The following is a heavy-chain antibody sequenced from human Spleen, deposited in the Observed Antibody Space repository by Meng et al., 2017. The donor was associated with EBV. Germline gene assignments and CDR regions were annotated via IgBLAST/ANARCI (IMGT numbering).Heavy chain of an antibody. CDR1: DFTVSNNY. D-gene: IGHD2-21*02. J-gene: IGHJ5*02. CDR2: IYSGGTT. Sequence: EVQVGGSGGGLFQPGGSLRLSCAASDFTVSNNYMTWVRQATGKGLEWVSVIYSGGTTYYADSVKGRFTISRDNSKNTLYLQMNSLRAEDTAVYYCAQYGDNAWFDPWGQGTLVTVSS. V-gene: IGHV3-53*01. CDR3: AQYGDNAWFDP.